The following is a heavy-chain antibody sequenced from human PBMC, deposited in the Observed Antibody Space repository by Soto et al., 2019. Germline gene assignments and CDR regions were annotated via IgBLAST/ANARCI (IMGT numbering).Heavy chain of an antibody. J-gene: IGHJ6*02. Sequence: ASVKVSCKASGYTFTSYGISWVRQAPGQGLEWMGWISAYNGNTNYAQKLQGRVTMTTDTSTSTAYMELRSLRSDDTAVYYCARDLGSSSSSHNEYYYGMDVWGQGTTVTVSS. CDR3: ARDLGSSSSSHNEYYYGMDV. CDR2: ISAYNGNT. CDR1: GYTFTSYG. V-gene: IGHV1-18*04. D-gene: IGHD6-6*01.